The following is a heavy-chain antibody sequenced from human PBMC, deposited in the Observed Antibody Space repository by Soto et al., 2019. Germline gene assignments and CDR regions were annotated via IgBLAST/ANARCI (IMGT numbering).Heavy chain of an antibody. V-gene: IGHV3-23*01. CDR1: GIIFRNYA. CDR3: AKKAEKHFDWMFYADS. J-gene: IGHJ4*02. D-gene: IGHD3-9*01. Sequence: GGSLRLSCATSGIIFRNYAMGWVRQAPGKGLEWVSAISGSGDSTYYADSVKGRFTISRDNSKNTLYLQMNSLRVEDTAIFYCAKKAEKHFDWMFYADSWGQGTLVTVSS. CDR2: ISGSGDST.